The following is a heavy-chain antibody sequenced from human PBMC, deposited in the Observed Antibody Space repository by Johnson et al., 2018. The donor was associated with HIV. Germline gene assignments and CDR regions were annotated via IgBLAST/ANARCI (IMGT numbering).Heavy chain of an antibody. V-gene: IGHV3-66*02. CDR2: IYSGGST. Sequence: VQLVESGGGVVQPGRSLRLSCAASGFTFSSYAMHWVRQAPGKGLEWVSVIYSGGSTYYADSVKGRFTIARDNSKNTLYLQMNSLRAEDTAVYYCTSSPHAFDIWGQGTMVTVSS. CDR3: TSSPHAFDI. J-gene: IGHJ3*02. CDR1: GFTFSSYA.